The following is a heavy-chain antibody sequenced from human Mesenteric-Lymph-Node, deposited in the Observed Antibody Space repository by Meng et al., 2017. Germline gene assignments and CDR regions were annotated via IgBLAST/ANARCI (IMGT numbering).Heavy chain of an antibody. D-gene: IGHD6-13*01. V-gene: IGHV1-2*06. CDR2: INPNSGGT. J-gene: IGHJ4*02. Sequence: QVQLVQSGAEVKKPGASVKVSCKASGYTFTGYYMHWVRQAPGQGLEWMGRINPNSGGTNYAQKFQGRVTMTRDTSICTAYMELSRLRSDDTAVYYCAREEGPSSSWYVDYWGQGTLVTVSS. CDR1: GYTFTGYY. CDR3: AREEGPSSSWYVDY.